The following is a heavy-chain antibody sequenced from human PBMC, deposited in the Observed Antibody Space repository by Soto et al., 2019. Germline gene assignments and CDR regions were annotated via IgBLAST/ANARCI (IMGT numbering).Heavy chain of an antibody. CDR1: GFTFSRYG. D-gene: IGHD3-10*01. CDR2: LSYDGRDK. J-gene: IGHJ5*02. V-gene: IGHV3-30*18. Sequence: QVQVVESGGGVVQPGTSLKVSCAASGFTFSRYGMHWVRQAPGKGLEWVAVLSYDGRDKHFADSVKGRFTISRDNSKNTVYLQMNSLRAEDTGVYYCAKDRDTYGSSSYLAPWGQGTLVTVS. CDR3: AKDRDTYGSSSYLAP.